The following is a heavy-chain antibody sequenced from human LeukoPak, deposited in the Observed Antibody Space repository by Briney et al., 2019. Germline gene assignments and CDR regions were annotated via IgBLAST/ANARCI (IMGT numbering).Heavy chain of an antibody. Sequence: GGSLRLSCAASGFTFSSYEMNWVRRSPGKGLEWVSYISSSGSPIYYADSVKGRFTISRDNAKNSLYLQMNCLRAEDTAVYYCARDRYCSSTSCYDPDYFDYWGQGTLVTVSS. CDR3: ARDRYCSSTSCYDPDYFDY. V-gene: IGHV3-48*03. CDR2: ISSSGSPI. J-gene: IGHJ4*02. D-gene: IGHD2-2*01. CDR1: GFTFSSYE.